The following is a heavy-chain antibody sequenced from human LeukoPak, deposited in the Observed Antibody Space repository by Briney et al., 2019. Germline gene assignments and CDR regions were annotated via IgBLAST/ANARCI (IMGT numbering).Heavy chain of an antibody. CDR1: GFTFSSNW. Sequence: GGPPRLSCAASGFTFSSNWMHWVRQAPGKGLVWVAKINPDGNRSDYVDSVKGRFTISRDNAKNTLYLQMDSLKAEDTAVYYCTRGPADWGQGTLVIVSS. V-gene: IGHV3-74*01. CDR2: INPDGNRS. CDR3: TRGPAD. J-gene: IGHJ1*01.